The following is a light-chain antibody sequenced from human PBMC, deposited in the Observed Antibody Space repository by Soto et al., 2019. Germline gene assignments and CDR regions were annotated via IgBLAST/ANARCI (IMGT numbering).Light chain of an antibody. J-gene: IGKJ4*01. V-gene: IGKV3-11*01. CDR3: QQRSHWPSLP. CDR2: DAS. CDR1: QSVSSY. Sequence: EIVLTQSPATLSLSPGERATLSCRASQSVSSYLAWYQQKPGQAPRLLIYDASNRATGIPARFSGSGSGTDFTLTISSLHPQAFAVYYCQQRSHWPSLPFGGGTNVDIK.